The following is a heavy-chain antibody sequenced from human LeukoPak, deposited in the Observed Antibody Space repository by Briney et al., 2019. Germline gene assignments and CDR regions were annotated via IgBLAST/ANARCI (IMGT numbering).Heavy chain of an antibody. D-gene: IGHD2-15*01. V-gene: IGHV3-30*18. CDR2: ISYDGSTK. CDR3: AKGQKRLGYCSGDTCYSFES. Sequence: GRSLTLSCAASGFTFSPYGMHWVRQAPGKGLEWVAVISYDGSTKYYADSVKGRFTISRDNSKSTLYLQMNSLRAEDTAVYYCAKGQKRLGYCSGDTCYSFESWGQGTLVTVPS. J-gene: IGHJ4*02. CDR1: GFTFSPYG.